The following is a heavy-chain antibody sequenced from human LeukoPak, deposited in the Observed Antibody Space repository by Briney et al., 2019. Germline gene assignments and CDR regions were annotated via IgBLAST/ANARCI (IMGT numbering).Heavy chain of an antibody. CDR1: GYTFTSYG. V-gene: IGHV1-69*13. Sequence: SVKVSCKASGYTFTSYGISWVRQAPGQGLEWMGGIIPILGTANYAQKFQDRVTITADESTSTAYMELSSLRSEDTAVYYCARDIGTGWNFYFDYWGQGTLVTVSS. J-gene: IGHJ4*02. CDR3: ARDIGTGWNFYFDY. CDR2: IIPILGTA. D-gene: IGHD6-19*01.